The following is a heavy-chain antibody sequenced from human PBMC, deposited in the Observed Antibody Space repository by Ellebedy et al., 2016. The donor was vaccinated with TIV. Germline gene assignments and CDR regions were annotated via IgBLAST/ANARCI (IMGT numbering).Heavy chain of an antibody. Sequence: ASVKVSCXASGYTFTSYDINWVRQATGQGLEWMGWMNPNSGNTGYAQKFQGRVTMTRNTSISTAYMELSSLRSEDTAVYYCARDGPPMWFGSSASSWGDWFDPWGQGTLVTVSS. CDR3: ARDGPPMWFGSSASSWGDWFDP. CDR1: GYTFTSYD. J-gene: IGHJ5*02. CDR2: MNPNSGNT. V-gene: IGHV1-8*01. D-gene: IGHD3-10*01.